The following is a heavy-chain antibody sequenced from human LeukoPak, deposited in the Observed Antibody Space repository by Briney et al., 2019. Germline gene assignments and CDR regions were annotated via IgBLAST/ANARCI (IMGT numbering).Heavy chain of an antibody. D-gene: IGHD1-20*01. J-gene: IGHJ3*02. Sequence: PSETLSLTCAVYGGSFSGYYWSWIRQPPGKGLEWIGRFYARGNTNYNPSLKSRVTMSVDTSKNQLSLKLTSVTAADTAVYYCARELITKADAFDIWGQGTMVTVSS. CDR2: FYARGNT. CDR3: ARELITKADAFDI. V-gene: IGHV4-59*10. CDR1: GGSFSGYY.